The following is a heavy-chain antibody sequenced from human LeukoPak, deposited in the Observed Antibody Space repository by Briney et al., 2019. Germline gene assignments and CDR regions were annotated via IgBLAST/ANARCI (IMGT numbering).Heavy chain of an antibody. D-gene: IGHD3-9*01. CDR1: GFTFSSYG. J-gene: IGHJ4*02. CDR3: AKAGALYDILTGYYDY. V-gene: IGHV3-30*02. CDR2: IRYDGSNK. Sequence: PGGSLRLSCAASGFTFSSYGMHWVRQAPGKGLEWVAFIRYDGSNKYYADSVKGRFTISRDNSKNTLYLQMNSLRAEDTAVYYCAKAGALYDILTGYYDYWGQGTLVTVSS.